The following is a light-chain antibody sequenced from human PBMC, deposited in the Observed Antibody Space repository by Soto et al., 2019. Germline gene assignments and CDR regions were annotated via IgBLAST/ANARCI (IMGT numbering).Light chain of an antibody. Sequence: QSVLTQPPSVSGTPGQRVTISCSGGISNIATNYVHWFQQLPGTAPKVLSNRDNQRPSGVPDRFSGSKSGTSASLAISGLRSEDEDEYYCAAWDDTVRSYVFGTGTKVTVL. CDR1: ISNIATNY. CDR2: RDN. V-gene: IGLV1-47*01. J-gene: IGLJ1*01. CDR3: AAWDDTVRSYV.